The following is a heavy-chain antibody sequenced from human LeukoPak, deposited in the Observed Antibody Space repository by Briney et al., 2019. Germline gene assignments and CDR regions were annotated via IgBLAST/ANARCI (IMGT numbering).Heavy chain of an antibody. CDR1: GGSISRYY. CDR3: VGGRENYYDFDY. CDR2: ISYTGST. D-gene: IGHD3-16*01. Sequence: SETLSLTCSVSGGSISRYYWSWIRQPPGKGLEWIGYISYTGSTNYNPSLKSRVTISVDTSKNQFSLKLSSVTAADTAVYYCVGGRENYYDFDYWGQGALVTVSS. J-gene: IGHJ4*02. V-gene: IGHV4-59*01.